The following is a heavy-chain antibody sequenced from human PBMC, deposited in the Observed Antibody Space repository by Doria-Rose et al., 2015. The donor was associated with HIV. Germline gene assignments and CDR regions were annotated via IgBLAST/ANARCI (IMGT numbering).Heavy chain of an antibody. Sequence: QESGPVLVKPTETLTLTCTVSGVSLSSPGMGVSWIRQPPGKALEWLSHNFSDDERSYKTSLKSRLTISRGTSKSQVVLTMTDTDPVDTATYYCARIKSSRWYHKYYFDFWGQGTLVIVSA. V-gene: IGHV2-26*01. CDR1: GVSLSSPGMG. D-gene: IGHD6-13*01. CDR3: ARIKSSRWYHKYYFDF. CDR2: NFSDDER. J-gene: IGHJ4*02.